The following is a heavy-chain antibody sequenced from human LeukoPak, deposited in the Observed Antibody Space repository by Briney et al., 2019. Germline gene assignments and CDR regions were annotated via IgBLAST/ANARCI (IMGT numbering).Heavy chain of an antibody. J-gene: IGHJ4*02. Sequence: SETLSLTCAVSGGSISSGGYSWSWIRQPPGKGLEWIGYIYYSGSTNYNPSLKSRVTISVETSKNEFSLKLRSVTAADTAVYYCARVTGYRIEDYFDYWGQGTLVTVSS. D-gene: IGHD6-13*01. CDR1: GGSISSGGYS. CDR2: IYYSGST. CDR3: ARVTGYRIEDYFDY. V-gene: IGHV4-61*08.